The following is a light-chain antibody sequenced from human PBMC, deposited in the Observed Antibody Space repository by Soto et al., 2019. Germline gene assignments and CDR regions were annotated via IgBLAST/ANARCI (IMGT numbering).Light chain of an antibody. CDR2: GAS. Sequence: EIVLTHSPSTLSLSPGLRSNLSCRASQSVSNSYLAWYQQKPGQAPRLLMYGASNRATGIPERLSGSGYETDLTITISRMENEDFEVYYCQQYGTKSITFGHGTRLEIK. J-gene: IGKJ5*01. CDR3: QQYGTKSIT. CDR1: QSVSNSY. V-gene: IGKV3-20*01.